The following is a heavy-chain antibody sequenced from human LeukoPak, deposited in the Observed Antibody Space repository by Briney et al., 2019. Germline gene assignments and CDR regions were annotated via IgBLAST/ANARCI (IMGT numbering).Heavy chain of an antibody. CDR2: IYHSGST. V-gene: IGHV4-4*02. D-gene: IGHD3-3*01. Sequence: PSGTLSLTCAVSGGSISSSNWWSWVRQPPGKGLELIGEIYHSGSTNYNPSLKSRVTISVDKSKNRFSLRLSSVTAADPAVYYWARDLLEWPDAFDIWGQGTMVAVSS. CDR3: ARDLLEWPDAFDI. J-gene: IGHJ3*02. CDR1: GGSISSSNW.